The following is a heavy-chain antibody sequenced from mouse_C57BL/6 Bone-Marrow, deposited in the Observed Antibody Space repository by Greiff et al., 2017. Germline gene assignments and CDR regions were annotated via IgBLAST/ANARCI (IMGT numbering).Heavy chain of an antibody. Sequence: EVKVEESGAELVRPGASVKLSCTASGFNIKDDYMHWVKQRPEQGLEWIGWIDPENGDTEYASKFQGKATITADTSSNTAYLQLSSLTSEDTAVYYCTPTGYYFDYWGQGTTLTVPS. J-gene: IGHJ2*01. CDR2: IDPENGDT. V-gene: IGHV14-4*01. D-gene: IGHD4-1*02. CDR3: TPTGYYFDY. CDR1: GFNIKDDY.